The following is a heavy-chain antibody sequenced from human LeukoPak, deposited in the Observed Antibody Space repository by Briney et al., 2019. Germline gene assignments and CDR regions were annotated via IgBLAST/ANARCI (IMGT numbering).Heavy chain of an antibody. CDR1: GFTFSSYW. D-gene: IGHD2-2*01. CDR2: INSDGSST. V-gene: IGHV3-74*01. CDR3: ARGYCASTSCPKAYYFDY. Sequence: GGSLRLSCAASGFTFSSYWMHWVRQAPGKELVWVSRINSDGSSTSYADFVKGRFTISRDNAKNTLYLQMNTLRAEDTAVYYCARGYCASTSCPKAYYFDYWGQGTLVSVSS. J-gene: IGHJ4*02.